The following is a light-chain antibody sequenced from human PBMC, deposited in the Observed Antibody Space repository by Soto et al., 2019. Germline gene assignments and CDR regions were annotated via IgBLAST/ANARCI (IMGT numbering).Light chain of an antibody. Sequence: QPVLTQPPSASGSPGQSVTISCTGTSSDVGGYNYVSWYQQHPGKAPKLMIYEVSKRLSGVPDRFSGSKSGNTASLTVSGLQAEDEADYYCTSYAGDNSLGVVGGGTKVTVL. CDR1: SSDVGGYNY. CDR2: EVS. J-gene: IGLJ3*02. V-gene: IGLV2-8*01. CDR3: TSYAGDNSLGV.